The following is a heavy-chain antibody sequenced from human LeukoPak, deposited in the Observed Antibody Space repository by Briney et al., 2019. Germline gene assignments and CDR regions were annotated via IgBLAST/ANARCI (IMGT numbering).Heavy chain of an antibody. CDR2: IKQDGSEK. Sequence: GGSLRLSCAASGFTFSSYWMSWVRQAPGKGLEWVANIKQDGSEKYYVDSVKGRFTISRDNAKNSLYLQMNSLRAEDTAVYYCARSPGYYDFWSGYLYYFDYWGQGTLATVSS. D-gene: IGHD3-3*01. J-gene: IGHJ4*02. CDR3: ARSPGYYDFWSGYLYYFDY. V-gene: IGHV3-7*03. CDR1: GFTFSSYW.